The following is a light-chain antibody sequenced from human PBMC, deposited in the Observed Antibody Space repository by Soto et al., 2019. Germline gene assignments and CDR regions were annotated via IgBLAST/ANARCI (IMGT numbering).Light chain of an antibody. V-gene: IGKV3-15*01. CDR1: QSVSSN. CDR2: GAS. CDR3: QQYNNWPREFT. J-gene: IGKJ3*01. Sequence: EIVMTQSPATLSVSPGERATLSCRASQSVSSNLACYQQKPGQAPRLLIYGASTRATGIPARFSGSGSGTEFTLTISSLQSEDFAVYYCQQYNNWPREFTFGPGTKVDIK.